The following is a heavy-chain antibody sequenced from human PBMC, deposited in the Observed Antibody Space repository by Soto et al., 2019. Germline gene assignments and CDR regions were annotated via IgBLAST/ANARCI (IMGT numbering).Heavy chain of an antibody. D-gene: IGHD2-8*02. CDR1: GGSISSYH. Sequence: SETLSLTCTVSGGSISSYHWTWIRQPPGKGLEWIAYVYYTGTTNFNPSLKSRVTISMDTSKNQFSLKLRSVTAADTAVYYCARDKDTGPFDYWGQGTLVTVAS. V-gene: IGHV4-4*08. CDR3: ARDKDTGPFDY. J-gene: IGHJ4*02. CDR2: VYYTGTT.